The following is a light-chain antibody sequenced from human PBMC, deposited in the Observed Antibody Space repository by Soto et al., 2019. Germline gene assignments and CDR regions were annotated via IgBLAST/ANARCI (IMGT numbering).Light chain of an antibody. CDR3: QQSNNWPPT. CDR2: GAS. J-gene: IGKJ1*01. CDR1: QSVGTK. V-gene: IGKV3D-15*01. Sequence: EIVMTQSPGTLSVSPGEGATLSCRASQSVGTKLVWYQHKPGQSPRLLIFGASARATGIPARFSGSGSGTEFTLSIASLQSEDSAVYYWQQSNNWPPTFGQGTKV.